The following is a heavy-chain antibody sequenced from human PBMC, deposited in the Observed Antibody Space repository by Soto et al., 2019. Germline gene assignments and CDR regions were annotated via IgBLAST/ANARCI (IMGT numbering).Heavy chain of an antibody. CDR3: AREPTFAYCSSTSCYEGYFDY. Sequence: GGSLRLSCAASGFTFSSYGMHWVRQAPGKGLEWVAVIWYDGSNKYYADSVKGRFTISRDNSKNTLYLQMNSLRAEDTAVYYCAREPTFAYCSSTSCYEGYFDYWGQGTLVTVSS. D-gene: IGHD2-2*01. CDR1: GFTFSSYG. J-gene: IGHJ4*02. V-gene: IGHV3-33*01. CDR2: IWYDGSNK.